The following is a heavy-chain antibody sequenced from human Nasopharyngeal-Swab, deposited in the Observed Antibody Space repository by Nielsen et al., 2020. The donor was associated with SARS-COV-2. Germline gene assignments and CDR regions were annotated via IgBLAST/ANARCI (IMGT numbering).Heavy chain of an antibody. Sequence: GGSLRLSCAASGFNFSSYGMHWVRQAPGKGLEWVAVISYDGSNKYYADSVKGRFTISRDNSKNTLYLQMNSLRAEDSAVYYCAREFSSSWYQYYFDYWGQGTLVTVSS. J-gene: IGHJ4*02. CDR1: GFNFSSYG. V-gene: IGHV3-30*03. D-gene: IGHD6-13*01. CDR2: ISYDGSNK. CDR3: AREFSSSWYQYYFDY.